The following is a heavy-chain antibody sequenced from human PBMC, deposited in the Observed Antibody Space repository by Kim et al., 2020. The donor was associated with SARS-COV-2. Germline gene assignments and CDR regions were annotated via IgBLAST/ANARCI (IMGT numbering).Heavy chain of an antibody. V-gene: IGHV3-43*02. CDR1: GFRFNEYA. Sequence: GGSLRLSCAASGFRFNEYAMQWVRQVPGKGLEWVSRINPDGDITNYGDSVKGRFTISRDHSRNSLYLQMNSLRTEDTALYFCAKDVCSSTSCPYNFYYGMAVWGQGTTVIVSS. CDR2: INPDGDIT. CDR3: AKDVCSSTSCPYNFYYGMAV. D-gene: IGHD2-2*01. J-gene: IGHJ6*02.